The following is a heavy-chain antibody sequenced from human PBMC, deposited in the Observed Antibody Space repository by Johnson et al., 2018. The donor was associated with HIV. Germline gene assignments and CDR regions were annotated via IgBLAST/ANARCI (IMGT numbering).Heavy chain of an antibody. Sequence: QMLLVESGGGLIQPGGSLRLSCAASGFTVSSNYMSWVRQAPGKGLEWVAVISYDGSNKYYADSVKGRFTVSRDNSENTLFLQMNSLRDEDTAVYYCAKERTAMVTPFDAWGQGTRVTVSS. V-gene: IGHV3-30*18. CDR2: ISYDGSNK. CDR3: AKERTAMVTPFDA. CDR1: GFTVSSNY. J-gene: IGHJ3*01. D-gene: IGHD5-18*01.